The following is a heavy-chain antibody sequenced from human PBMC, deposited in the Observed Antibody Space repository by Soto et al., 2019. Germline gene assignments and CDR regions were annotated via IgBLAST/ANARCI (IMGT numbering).Heavy chain of an antibody. D-gene: IGHD1-1*01. V-gene: IGHV3-53*01. CDR1: GLTVSGKKY. Sequence: DVQLVESGGGLMQPGESLRLSCAASGLTVSGKKYVAWVRQAPGKGLEWVSALYDVDGSFYSDSVKGRFTTSSDSSKTTVYLQMNDLRPADTVVYYCATWHEREHAYDVWGQGTTGTVSS. CDR3: ATWHEREHAYDV. J-gene: IGHJ3*01. CDR2: LYDVDGS.